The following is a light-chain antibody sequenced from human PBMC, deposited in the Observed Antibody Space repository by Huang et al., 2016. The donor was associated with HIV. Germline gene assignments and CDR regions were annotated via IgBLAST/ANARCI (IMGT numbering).Light chain of an antibody. V-gene: IGKV2-28*01. J-gene: IGKJ1*01. Sequence: IVMTQSPVSLPVTPGEPASVSCRSSTGRLHSNGSNYLDWYLQKPGQSPQPLIDLGSNRASGVPDRFSGSGSGTDFTLKISRVQAEDVGVYYCMQALQTPWTFGQGTKVEIK. CDR2: LGS. CDR3: MQALQTPWT. CDR1: TGRLHSNGSNY.